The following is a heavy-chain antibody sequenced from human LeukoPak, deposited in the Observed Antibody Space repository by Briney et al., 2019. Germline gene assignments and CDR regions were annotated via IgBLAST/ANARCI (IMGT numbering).Heavy chain of an antibody. Sequence: GGSLRLSCAASGFTFSDYYMSWIRQAPGKGLEWVSYISSSGSTIYYADSVKGRFTISRDNAKNLLYLQMNSLRAEDTAVYYCARDYYDSSGKRYYYYYYYMDVWGKGTTVTVSS. V-gene: IGHV3-11*04. CDR2: ISSSGSTI. CDR1: GFTFSDYY. D-gene: IGHD3-22*01. CDR3: ARDYYDSSGKRYYYYYYYMDV. J-gene: IGHJ6*03.